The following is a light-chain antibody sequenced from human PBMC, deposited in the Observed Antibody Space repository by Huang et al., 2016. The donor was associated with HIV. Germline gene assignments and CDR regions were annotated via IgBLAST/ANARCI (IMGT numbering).Light chain of an antibody. J-gene: IGKJ1*01. V-gene: IGKV1-5*03. CDR1: QSISSS. CDR3: QQYNSFPGT. Sequence: DIQMTQSPSTLSASVGDRVTITCRASQSISSSLAGYKQKPGKAPKILIYKTSTLHSGVPSRFSGRGSGTEFTLTISSLQLDDFATYYCQQYNSFPGTFGQGTKVEIK. CDR2: KTS.